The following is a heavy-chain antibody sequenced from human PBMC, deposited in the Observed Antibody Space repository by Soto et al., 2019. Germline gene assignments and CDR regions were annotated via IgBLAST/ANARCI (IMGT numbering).Heavy chain of an antibody. CDR2: IIPIFGTA. CDR1: GGTFSSYA. CDR3: ARGGDIVVVVAATYFDS. Sequence: QVQLVQSGAEVKKPGSSVKVSCKASGGTFSSYAISWVRQAPGQGLEWMGGIIPIFGTANYAQKFQGRVTSTADESTSTAYMELSSLRSEDTAVYYCARGGDIVVVVAATYFDSWGQGTLVTVSS. V-gene: IGHV1-69*01. J-gene: IGHJ4*02. D-gene: IGHD2-15*01.